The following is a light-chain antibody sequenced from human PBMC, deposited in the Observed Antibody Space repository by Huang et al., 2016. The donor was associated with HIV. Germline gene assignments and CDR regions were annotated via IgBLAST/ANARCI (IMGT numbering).Light chain of an antibody. CDR1: QRVSTDY. Sequence: ETVLTQSPGILSLSPGERATLSCRASQRVSTDYLAWYQQKPGQAPRLLIHGATVRATGIPDRFSGSGSGTDFTLTINRLEPEDFALYYCQQYGNSPLTFGGGTKVEIK. CDR3: QQYGNSPLT. J-gene: IGKJ4*01. CDR2: GAT. V-gene: IGKV3-20*01.